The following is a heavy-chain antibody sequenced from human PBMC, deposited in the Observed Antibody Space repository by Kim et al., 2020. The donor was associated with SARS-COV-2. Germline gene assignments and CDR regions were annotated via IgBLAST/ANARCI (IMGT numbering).Heavy chain of an antibody. V-gene: IGHV4-38-2*02. D-gene: IGHD6-13*01. Sequence: SETLSLTCTVSGYSINSGHYWGWIRQPPGKGLEWIGSIYHSGSTHYNPSLKSRVIISVDTSKNQFSLKLSSVTAADTAVYYCARVVGYSSNWSRGYYYGLDVWGQGTTVTVSS. CDR1: GYSINSGHY. J-gene: IGHJ6*02. CDR2: IYHSGST. CDR3: ARVVGYSSNWSRGYYYGLDV.